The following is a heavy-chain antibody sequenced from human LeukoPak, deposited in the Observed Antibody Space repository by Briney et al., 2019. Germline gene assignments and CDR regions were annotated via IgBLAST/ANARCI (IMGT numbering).Heavy chain of an antibody. V-gene: IGHV3-66*03. CDR3: ARDRAALQDWVEFDP. Sequence: GGSLRLSCAVSGFRVSDYYTSWVRQAPGKGLEWVGLIRDSGEAFYADFVRGRFAISRDESENTLYLQMNSLRVEDTAVYFCARDRAALQDWVEFDPWGQGTPVIVSS. D-gene: IGHD3/OR15-3a*01. CDR2: IRDSGEA. J-gene: IGHJ5*02. CDR1: GFRVSDYY.